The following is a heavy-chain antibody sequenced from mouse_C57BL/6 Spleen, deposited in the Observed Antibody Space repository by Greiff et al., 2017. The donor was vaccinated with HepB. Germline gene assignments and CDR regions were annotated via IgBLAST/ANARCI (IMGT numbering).Heavy chain of an antibody. Sequence: VQLQHSGPELVKPGASVKISCKASGYSFTGYYMNWVKQSPEKSLEWIGEINPSTGGTTYNQKFKAKATLTVDKSSSTAYMQLKSLTSEDSAVYYCARGDYDFEDYRGQGTTLTVSS. CDR1: GYSFTGYY. D-gene: IGHD2-4*01. CDR3: ARGDYDFEDY. V-gene: IGHV1-42*01. J-gene: IGHJ2*01. CDR2: INPSTGGT.